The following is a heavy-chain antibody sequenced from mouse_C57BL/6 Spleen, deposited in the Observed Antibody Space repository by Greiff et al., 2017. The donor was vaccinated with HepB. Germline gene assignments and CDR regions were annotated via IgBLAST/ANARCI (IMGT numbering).Heavy chain of an antibody. CDR3: ARRDSMGYFDV. V-gene: IGHV1-80*01. Sequence: VKLQESGAELVKPGASVKISCKASGYAFSSYWMNWVKQRPGKGLEWIGQIYPGDGDTNYNGKFKGKATLTADKSSSTAYMQLSSLTSEDSAVYFCARRDSMGYFDVWGTGTTVTVSS. CDR2: IYPGDGDT. D-gene: IGHD3-3*01. J-gene: IGHJ1*03. CDR1: GYAFSSYW.